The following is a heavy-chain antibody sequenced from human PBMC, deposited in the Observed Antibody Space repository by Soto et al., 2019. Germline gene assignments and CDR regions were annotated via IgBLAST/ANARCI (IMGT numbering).Heavy chain of an antibody. Sequence: SETLSLTCTVSGGSISPYYWSWIRQPPGKGLEWIGYIYYSGNTEYNPSLKSRVTISVDTSKNQFSLKLSSLRSEDTAVYYCARWKYDFWSGYPMDVWGKGTTVTVSS. D-gene: IGHD3-3*01. CDR2: IYYSGNT. CDR3: ARWKYDFWSGYPMDV. J-gene: IGHJ6*03. V-gene: IGHV4-59*01. CDR1: GGSISPYY.